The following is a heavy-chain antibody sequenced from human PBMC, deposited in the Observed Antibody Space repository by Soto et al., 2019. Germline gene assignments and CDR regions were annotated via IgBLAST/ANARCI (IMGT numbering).Heavy chain of an antibody. D-gene: IGHD4-4*01. CDR3: AKNPPIGYDYSWFAH. Sequence: EVQLLESGGGLVQPGGSLRLSCAASGFTFTSYAMTWVRQAPGKGLEWVSGIRATGDSPYYADSVKGRFTISKDNSNNILYLQMNSLRAEDTAVYFCAKNPPIGYDYSWFAHWGPGTLVTVSS. CDR2: IRATGDSP. CDR1: GFTFTSYA. V-gene: IGHV3-23*01. J-gene: IGHJ5*02.